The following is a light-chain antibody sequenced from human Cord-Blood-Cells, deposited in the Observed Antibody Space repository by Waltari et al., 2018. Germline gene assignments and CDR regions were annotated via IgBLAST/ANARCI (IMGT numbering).Light chain of an antibody. CDR3: QQYNNWSWT. Sequence: EIVMTQSPATLSVSQGERATLSCRASQSVSSNLAWYQQKPGQAPRRLIYGASTRATGIPARFSGSGSGTEFTLTISSLQSEDFAVYYCQQYNNWSWTFGQGTKVEIK. J-gene: IGKJ1*01. CDR1: QSVSSN. V-gene: IGKV3-15*01. CDR2: GAS.